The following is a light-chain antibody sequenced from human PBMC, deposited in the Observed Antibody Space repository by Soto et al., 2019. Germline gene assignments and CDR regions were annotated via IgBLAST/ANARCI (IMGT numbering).Light chain of an antibody. CDR3: KHFNTSPPT. V-gene: IGKV1-13*02. J-gene: IGKJ2*01. CDR2: DAS. Sequence: AIQLTQSPSSLSASVGDRVTITCRASQGISSALAWYQQKAGQAPKLLIYDASSLESGVPSRFSGRGSGTVFTLTISSRQPEDFENYYCKHFNTSPPTFGRGTKLEIK. CDR1: QGISSA.